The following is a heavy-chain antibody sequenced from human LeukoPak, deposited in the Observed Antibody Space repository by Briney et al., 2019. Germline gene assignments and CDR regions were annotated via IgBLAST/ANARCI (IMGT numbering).Heavy chain of an antibody. Sequence: GGSLRLSFAGSGFTFSNYWMSWVRQAAGKGLEWVANIKQDGSEKNYVDSVKGRFTISRDNSKNTQYLQMSSLIAEDTAVYYCAKDLDIVVPRAFDYWGQGTLVTVSS. D-gene: IGHD2-15*01. J-gene: IGHJ4*02. V-gene: IGHV3-7*03. CDR2: IKQDGSEK. CDR3: AKDLDIVVPRAFDY. CDR1: GFTFSNYW.